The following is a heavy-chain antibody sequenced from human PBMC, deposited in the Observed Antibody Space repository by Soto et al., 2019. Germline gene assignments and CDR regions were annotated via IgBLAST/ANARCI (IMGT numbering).Heavy chain of an antibody. CDR1: GGSFSGYY. CDR2: INHSGST. J-gene: IGHJ6*02. Sequence: SETLSLTCAVYGGSFSGYYWSWIRQPPGKGLEWIGEINHSGSTNYNPSLKGRVTISVDTSKNQFSLKLSSVTAADTAVYYCARGQGSGWYKYYYYYYGMDVWGQGTTVTVSS. D-gene: IGHD6-19*01. V-gene: IGHV4-34*01. CDR3: ARGQGSGWYKYYYYYYGMDV.